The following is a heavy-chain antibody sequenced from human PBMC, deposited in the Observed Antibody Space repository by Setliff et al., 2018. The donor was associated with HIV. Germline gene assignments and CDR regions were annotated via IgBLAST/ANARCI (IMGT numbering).Heavy chain of an antibody. D-gene: IGHD3-10*01. Sequence: SETLSLTCAVYGGSLSGYYWIWIRQPPGKGLEWIGEINHSGSTHYNPSLKSRFTISVDTSKNQFSLKLSSVTAADTAVYYCASLDGSESPYIYYYYMDVWGKGTAVTVSS. V-gene: IGHV4-34*01. CDR1: GGSLSGYY. CDR3: ASLDGSESPYIYYYYMDV. J-gene: IGHJ6*03. CDR2: INHSGST.